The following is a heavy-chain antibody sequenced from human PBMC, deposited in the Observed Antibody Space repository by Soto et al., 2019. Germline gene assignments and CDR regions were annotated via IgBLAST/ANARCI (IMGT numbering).Heavy chain of an antibody. D-gene: IGHD2-21*02. Sequence: EVHLVESGGGLVQPGGSLRLSCLASGFTLRGDWMSWVRQAPGKGLEWVANIKQDGSANNYLDSVKCRFTISRDNAEKSVYLEMSSLRVEDTAIYYCARGTYCGTDCHYHFDSWGQGTLVTVSS. J-gene: IGHJ4*02. V-gene: IGHV3-7*01. CDR1: GFTLRGDW. CDR3: ARGTYCGTDCHYHFDS. CDR2: IKQDGSAN.